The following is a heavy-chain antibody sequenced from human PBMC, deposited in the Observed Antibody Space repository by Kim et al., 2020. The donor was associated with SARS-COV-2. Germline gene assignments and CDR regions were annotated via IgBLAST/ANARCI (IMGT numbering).Heavy chain of an antibody. CDR2: ISVSSSEI. D-gene: IGHD6-13*01. V-gene: IGHV3-21*05. CDR1: GFTFSAYS. Sequence: GGSLRLSCAASGFTFSAYSMNWVRQAPGKGLEWVSHISVSSSEIYYADSVKGRFTISRDNAKKSLYLQMNSLRAEDTAMYYCTRDAGTAAGGTHHFDYWGQGTLVTVSS. J-gene: IGHJ4*02. CDR3: TRDAGTAAGGTHHFDY.